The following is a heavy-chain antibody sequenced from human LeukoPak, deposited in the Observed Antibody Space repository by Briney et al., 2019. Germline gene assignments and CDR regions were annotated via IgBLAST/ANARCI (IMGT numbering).Heavy chain of an antibody. V-gene: IGHV3-30*18. CDR2: ISYDGSNK. J-gene: IGHJ4*02. CDR1: GFTFSSYG. D-gene: IGHD2-15*01. CDR3: AKDYCSGGSCYSDY. Sequence: GGSLRLSCAASGFTFSSYGMHWVRQAPGKGPEWVAVISYDGSNKYYADSVKGRFTISRDNSKNTLYLQMNSLRAEDTAVYYCAKDYCSGGSCYSDYWGQGTLVTVSS.